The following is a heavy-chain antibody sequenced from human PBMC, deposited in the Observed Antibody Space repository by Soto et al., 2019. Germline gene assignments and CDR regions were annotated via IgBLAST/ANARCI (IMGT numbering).Heavy chain of an antibody. CDR2: IYWNDDK. J-gene: IGHJ4*02. CDR3: AHSPFYGHSGYPDY. Sequence: SGPTLVNPTQTLALTCTFSGFSLSSSGVGVGWIRQPPGKALEWLALIYWNDDKRYSTFPKTRLTISKDTSKNQVVLTMTNMDPLDTGTHYCAHSPFYGHSGYPDYWGQGTLVTVSS. V-gene: IGHV2-5*01. CDR1: GFSLSSSGVG. D-gene: IGHD3-22*01.